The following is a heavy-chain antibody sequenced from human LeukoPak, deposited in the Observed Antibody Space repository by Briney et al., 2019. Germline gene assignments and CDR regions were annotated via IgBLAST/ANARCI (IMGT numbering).Heavy chain of an antibody. D-gene: IGHD3-22*01. J-gene: IGHJ5*02. CDR2: IYHNGRV. Sequence: PSETLSLTCTVSGGSITGGDFYWSWIRQPPGKGLEWIGHIYHNGRVRYNPSLQTRIIISLDSSRKTFSLNLTSVTAADTAIYYCARKFRSYSYDRDGYHQGWIDPWGQGTLVTVSS. V-gene: IGHV4-30-4*01. CDR3: ARKFRSYSYDRDGYHQGWIDP. CDR1: GGSITGGDFY.